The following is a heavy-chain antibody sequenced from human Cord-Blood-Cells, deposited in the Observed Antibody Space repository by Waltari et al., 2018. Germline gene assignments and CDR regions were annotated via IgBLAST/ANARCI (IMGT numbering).Heavy chain of an antibody. V-gene: IGHV4-4*07. J-gene: IGHJ3*02. D-gene: IGHD6-13*01. CDR3: ARDYLYSSSWYGYDAFDI. CDR2: IYTSGST. CDR1: GGSISSYY. Sequence: QVQLQESGPGLVKPSETLSLTCTVSGGSISSYYWSWIRQPAGKGLEWIGRIYTSGSTNYNPSLKSRVTMSVDTSKNQFSLKLSSVTAADTAVYYCARDYLYSSSWYGYDAFDIWGQGTMVTVSS.